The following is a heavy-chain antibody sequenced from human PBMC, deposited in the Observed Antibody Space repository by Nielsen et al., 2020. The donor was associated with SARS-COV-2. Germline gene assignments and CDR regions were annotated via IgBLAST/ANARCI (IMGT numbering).Heavy chain of an antibody. Sequence: SETLSLTCTVSGGSISSSSYYWGWIRQPPGKGLEWIGSIYYSGSTYYNPSLKSRVTISVDTSKNQFSLKVSSVTAADTAVYYCARIIVVVPAARWFDPWGQGTLVTVSS. D-gene: IGHD2-2*01. CDR2: IYYSGST. V-gene: IGHV4-39*07. CDR3: ARIIVVVPAARWFDP. CDR1: GGSISSSSYY. J-gene: IGHJ5*02.